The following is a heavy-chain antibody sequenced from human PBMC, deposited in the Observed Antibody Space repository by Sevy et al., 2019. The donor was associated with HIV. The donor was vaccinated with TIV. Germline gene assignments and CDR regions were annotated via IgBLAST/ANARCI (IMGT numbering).Heavy chain of an antibody. Sequence: SETLSLTCNVSGGSVSSEYWSWIRQPAGKGLEWIGRIYTSETINYNPALKSRVTMSIDTSKNQISLKLTSVTAADTAVYYCAREFLYDSTDYYWPADYFDNWGQGTLVTVSS. CDR1: GGSVSSEY. CDR2: IYTSETI. V-gene: IGHV4-4*07. D-gene: IGHD3-22*01. J-gene: IGHJ4*02. CDR3: AREFLYDSTDYYWPADYFDN.